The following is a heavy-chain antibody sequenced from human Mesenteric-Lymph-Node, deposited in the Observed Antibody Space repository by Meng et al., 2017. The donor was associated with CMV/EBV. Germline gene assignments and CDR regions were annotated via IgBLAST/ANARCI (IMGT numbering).Heavy chain of an antibody. D-gene: IGHD3-22*01. J-gene: IGHJ6*02. CDR3: AKDWKYYYDSSGYSGRGGYYYYGMDV. CDR1: GFTFSSYG. Sequence: GGSLRLSCAASGFTFSSYGMHWVRQAPGKGLEWVAVVLYDGSNKYYADSVKGRFTISRDNSKNTLYLQMNSLRAEDTAVYYCAKDWKYYYDSSGYSGRGGYYYYGMDVWGQGTTVTVSS. CDR2: VLYDGSNK. V-gene: IGHV3-33*05.